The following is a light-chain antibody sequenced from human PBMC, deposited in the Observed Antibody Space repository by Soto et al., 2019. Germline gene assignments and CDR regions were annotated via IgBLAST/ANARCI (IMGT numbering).Light chain of an antibody. J-gene: IGKJ1*01. V-gene: IGKV1-9*01. Sequence: DIHLTQSPSLLSASVGDRVTITCRASQGISQYVAWYQQKPGKAPKLLIYTATVLQGGVPSRFSGTGSGTEFILTISSLQPEDLATYYCQQVNSYPRTFGQGTTVEVK. CDR2: TAT. CDR3: QQVNSYPRT. CDR1: QGISQY.